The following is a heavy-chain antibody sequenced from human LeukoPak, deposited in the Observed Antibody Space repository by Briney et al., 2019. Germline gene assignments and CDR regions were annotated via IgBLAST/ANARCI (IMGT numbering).Heavy chain of an antibody. D-gene: IGHD1-26*01. CDR3: ARDSLREGATSRRPDD. CDR2: ISAYNGNT. J-gene: IGHJ4*02. CDR1: GYTFTSYY. V-gene: IGHV1-18*04. Sequence: GASVKVSCKASGYTFTSYYMHWVRQAPGQGLEWMGWISAYNGNTNYAQKLQGRVTMTTDTSTSTAYMELRSLRSDDTAVYYCARDSLREGATSRRPDDWGQGTLVTVSS.